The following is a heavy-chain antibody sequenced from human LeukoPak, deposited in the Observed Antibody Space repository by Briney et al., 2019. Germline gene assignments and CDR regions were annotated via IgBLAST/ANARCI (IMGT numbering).Heavy chain of an antibody. J-gene: IGHJ5*02. V-gene: IGHV4-30-2*01. D-gene: IGHD1-26*01. CDR1: GGSISSGGYS. Sequence: SETLSLTCAVSGGSISSGGYSWSWIQQPPGKGLEWIGYIYHSGSTYYNPSLKSRVTISVDRSKNQFSLKLSSVTAADTAVYYCARGSYWVDPWGQGTLVTVSS. CDR3: ARGSYWVDP. CDR2: IYHSGST.